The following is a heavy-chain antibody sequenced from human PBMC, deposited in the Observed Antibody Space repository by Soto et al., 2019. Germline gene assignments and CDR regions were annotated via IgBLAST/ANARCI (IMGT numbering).Heavy chain of an antibody. V-gene: IGHV4-34*01. CDR3: VSQRTTVITQAYFDY. J-gene: IGHJ4*02. CDR2: INHSGST. Sequence: SETLSLTCAVYGGSFSGYYWSWIRQPPGKGLEWIGEINHSGSTNYNPSLKSRVTISVDTSKNQFSLNLNSVTASDTAVYFCVSQRTTVITQAYFDYWGPGALVTVSS. CDR1: GGSFSGYY. D-gene: IGHD4-4*01.